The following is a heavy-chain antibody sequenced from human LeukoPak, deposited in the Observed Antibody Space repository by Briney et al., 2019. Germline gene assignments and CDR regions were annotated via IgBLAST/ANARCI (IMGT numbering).Heavy chain of an antibody. Sequence: PSETLSLTCTVSGVSISNGDYYWGWIRQPPGKGLEWIGSIYYSGSTYYNPSLKSRVTISVDTSKNQFSLKLSSVTAADTAVYYCARLFGGYYYYYYMDVWGKGTTVTVSS. V-gene: IGHV4-39*07. CDR2: IYYSGST. J-gene: IGHJ6*03. D-gene: IGHD2-15*01. CDR3: ARLFGGYYYYYYMDV. CDR1: GVSISNGDYY.